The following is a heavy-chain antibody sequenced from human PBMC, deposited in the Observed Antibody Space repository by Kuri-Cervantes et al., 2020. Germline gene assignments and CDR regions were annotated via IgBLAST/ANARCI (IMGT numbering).Heavy chain of an antibody. CDR2: INHSGST. V-gene: IGHV4-34*01. CDR3: ARWASRWVIAAVGVPNSNYYYYYMDV. Sequence: GSLRLSCAVYGGSFSGYYWSWIRQPPGKGLEWIGEINHSGSTNYNPSLKSRVTISVDTSKNQFSLKLRFVTAADTAVYYCARWASRWVIAAVGVPNSNYYYYYMDVWGKGTTVTVSS. J-gene: IGHJ6*03. D-gene: IGHD6-13*01. CDR1: GGSFSGYY.